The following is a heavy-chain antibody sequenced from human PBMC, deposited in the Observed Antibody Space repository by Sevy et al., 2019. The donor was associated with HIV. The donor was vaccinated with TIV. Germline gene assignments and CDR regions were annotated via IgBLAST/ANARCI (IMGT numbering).Heavy chain of an antibody. D-gene: IGHD5-12*01. CDR1: AFTFSNDW. J-gene: IGHJ5*02. Sequence: GGSLRLSCVASAFTFSNDWMTWVRQAPGKGLEWVGHIRSATDGGTTDYAAPVKGRFTISRHDSKNTVYLEMNSLKIEDTCVYFCATLSGNYWGDWLDPWGQGTLVTVSS. CDR2: IRSATDGGTT. CDR3: ATLSGNYWGDWLDP. V-gene: IGHV3-15*07.